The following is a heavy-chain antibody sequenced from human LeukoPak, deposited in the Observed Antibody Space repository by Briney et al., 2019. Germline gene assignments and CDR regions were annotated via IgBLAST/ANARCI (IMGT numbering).Heavy chain of an antibody. CDR1: GFSFSTYG. V-gene: IGHV3-30*02. CDR3: VKAVVGRISNFDF. D-gene: IGHD1-26*01. J-gene: IGHJ4*02. Sequence: TGGSLRLSCAASGFSFSTYGMHWVRQAPGKGLEWVAFIRYDGSQNHLTDSVKGRFTVSRDDSRSTLYLQMNSLTVEDTAVYYCVKAVVGRISNFDFWGQGTLVTVSS. CDR2: IRYDGSQN.